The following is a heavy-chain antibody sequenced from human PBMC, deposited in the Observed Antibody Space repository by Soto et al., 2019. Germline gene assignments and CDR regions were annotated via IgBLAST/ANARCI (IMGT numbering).Heavy chain of an antibody. CDR1: GFTFSSSA. J-gene: IGHJ5*02. CDR2: VSGSGVTT. Sequence: EVQLLDSGGGLVQPGGSLRLSCSASGFTFSSSAMSWVRQAPGKGLEGVSAVSGSGVTTYYADSVRGRFTISRDKSKNTQYLQMNSLRAEDTAIYFCARCTVDTTVTRGWCDYLDPWGQGTLVNVSS. V-gene: IGHV3-23*01. D-gene: IGHD5-18*01. CDR3: ARCTVDTTVTRGWCDYLDP.